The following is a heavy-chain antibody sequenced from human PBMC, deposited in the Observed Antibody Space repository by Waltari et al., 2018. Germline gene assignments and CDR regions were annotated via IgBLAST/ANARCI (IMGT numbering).Heavy chain of an antibody. Sequence: QVQLVQSGAEVKKPGSSVKVSCKASGGTFSSYAISWVRQAPGQGLEWMGGIIPIFGTANYAQKFQGRVTITADESTSTAYMELSSLRSEDTAVYYCARGGTMIVVVINYYYGMDVWGQGTTVTVSS. CDR2: IIPIFGTA. J-gene: IGHJ6*02. D-gene: IGHD3-22*01. V-gene: IGHV1-69*01. CDR1: GGTFSSYA. CDR3: ARGGTMIVVVINYYYGMDV.